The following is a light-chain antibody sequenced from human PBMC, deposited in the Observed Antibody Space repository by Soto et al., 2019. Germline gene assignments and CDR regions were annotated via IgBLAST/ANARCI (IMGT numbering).Light chain of an antibody. J-gene: IGLJ1*01. CDR1: SSDVGGYNY. V-gene: IGLV2-8*01. CDR3: SSYTDSSNYV. Sequence: QSALTQPPSASGSPGQSVTISCTGTSSDVGGYNYVSWYQQYPGRAPKLMIYEVNKRPSGVPDRFSGSKSGNTASLTVSGLQAEDEADYYCSSYTDSSNYVFGTGTKLTVL. CDR2: EVN.